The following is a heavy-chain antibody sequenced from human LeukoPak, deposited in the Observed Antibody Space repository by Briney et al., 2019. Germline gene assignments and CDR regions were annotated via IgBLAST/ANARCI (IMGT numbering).Heavy chain of an antibody. V-gene: IGHV4-59*01. CDR1: GGSISSYY. Sequence: SEILSLTCTVSGGSISSYYWSWIRQPPGKGLEWIGYIYYSGSTNYNPSLKSRVTISVDTSKNQFSLKLSSVTAADTAVYYCARGDGPFDYWGQGTLVTVSS. J-gene: IGHJ4*02. CDR3: ARGDGPFDY. CDR2: IYYSGST.